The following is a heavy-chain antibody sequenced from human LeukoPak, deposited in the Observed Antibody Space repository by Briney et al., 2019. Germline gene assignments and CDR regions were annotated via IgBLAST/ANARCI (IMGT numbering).Heavy chain of an antibody. J-gene: IGHJ3*02. D-gene: IGHD6-19*01. CDR2: IKPHNGDT. V-gene: IGHV1-2*06. CDR3: ARDYSSGWPHDAFDI. Sequence: EASVKVSCKAPGYTFTDYHMHWVRQAPGQGLEWMGRIKPHNGDTDCAQRFQGRVTLTRDTSIRTAYMELSSLRSDDTAVYYCARDYSSGWPHDAFDIWGQGTMVTVSS. CDR1: GYTFTDYH.